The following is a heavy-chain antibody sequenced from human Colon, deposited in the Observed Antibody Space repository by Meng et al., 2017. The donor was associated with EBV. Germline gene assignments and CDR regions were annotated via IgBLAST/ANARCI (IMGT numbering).Heavy chain of an antibody. CDR1: GCSVCTSDW. Sequence: LPEPGPGLVSSAGSPPLPRACSGCSVCTSDWWSWGGRPREKGLEWLGEIGPGGRTDYNPSFKTRVTIAVDSSNNPFSLKLSYVTAADTAVYYWARVRVIPAAVGFDYWGQGTLVTVSS. CDR3: ARVRVIPAAVGFDY. V-gene: IGHV4-4*02. J-gene: IGHJ4*02. CDR2: IGPGGRT. D-gene: IGHD2-2*01.